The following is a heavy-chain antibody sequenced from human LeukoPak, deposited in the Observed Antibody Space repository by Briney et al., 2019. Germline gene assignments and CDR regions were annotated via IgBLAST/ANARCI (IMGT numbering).Heavy chain of an antibody. V-gene: IGHV3-11*01. CDR3: AREVVIFPDYYYYGMDV. J-gene: IGHJ6*02. Sequence: GGSVRLSCAASGFPFRDYYMTWIRQAPGKGLEWISYISRSGDTLYYADAVEGRFTISRDNAKNSLFLQMNSLRADDTAVYYCAREVVIFPDYYYYGMDVWGQGTTVTVSS. CDR2: ISRSGDTL. CDR1: GFPFRDYY. D-gene: IGHD3-9*01.